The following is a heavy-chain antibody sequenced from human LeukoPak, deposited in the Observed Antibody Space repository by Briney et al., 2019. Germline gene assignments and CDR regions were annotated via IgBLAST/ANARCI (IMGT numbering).Heavy chain of an antibody. J-gene: IGHJ4*02. D-gene: IGHD2-2*01. CDR3: AKDRGYCSSTSCYEPFDY. Sequence: PGGSLRLSCAASGFTFSSYAMSWVRQAPGKGLEWVSAISGSGGSTYYADSVKGRFTISRDNSKNTLYLQMNSLRAEDTAVYYCAKDRGYCSSTSCYEPFDYWGQGTLVTVSS. CDR2: ISGSGGST. V-gene: IGHV3-23*01. CDR1: GFTFSSYA.